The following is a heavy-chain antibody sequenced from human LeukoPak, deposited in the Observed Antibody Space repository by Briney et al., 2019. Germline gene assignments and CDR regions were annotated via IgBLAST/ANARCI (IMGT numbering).Heavy chain of an antibody. V-gene: IGHV3-7*01. J-gene: IGHJ6*03. CDR1: GFTFSSYW. CDR3: ARRGDYRYYYYMDV. D-gene: IGHD4-11*01. CDR2: IKQDGSEK. Sequence: GGSLRLSCAASGFTFSSYWMSWVRQAPGKGLEWVANIKQDGSEKYYVDSVKGRFTISRDNAKNSLYLQMNSLRAEDTAVYYCARRGDYRYYYYMDVWGKGTTVTVSS.